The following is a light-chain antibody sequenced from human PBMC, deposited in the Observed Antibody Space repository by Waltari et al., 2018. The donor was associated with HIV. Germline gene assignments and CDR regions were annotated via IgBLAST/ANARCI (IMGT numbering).Light chain of an antibody. J-gene: IGLJ2*01. CDR2: NND. Sequence: QSVVTQPPSTSETPGQRVTISCSGSSSNIGSNTVNWYQQFPGMAPKVLIYNNDQRPSGVPDRFSGSKSGTSASLAISGLQSEDEADYYCAIWDDSLNGPVFGGGTKLTVL. CDR3: AIWDDSLNGPV. CDR1: SSNIGSNT. V-gene: IGLV1-44*01.